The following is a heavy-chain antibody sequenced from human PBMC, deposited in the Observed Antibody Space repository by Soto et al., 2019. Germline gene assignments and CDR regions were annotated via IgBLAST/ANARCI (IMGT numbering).Heavy chain of an antibody. J-gene: IGHJ6*02. CDR1: GGSFSGYY. V-gene: IGHV4-34*01. CDR2: INHSGST. Sequence: SETLSLTCAVYGGSFSGYYWSWIRQPPGKGLEWIGEINHSGSTNYNPSLKSRVTISVDTSKNQFSLKLSSVTAADTAVYYCARGDIVKSRPYYGMDVWGQGTTVTVSS. D-gene: IGHD2-15*01. CDR3: ARGDIVKSRPYYGMDV.